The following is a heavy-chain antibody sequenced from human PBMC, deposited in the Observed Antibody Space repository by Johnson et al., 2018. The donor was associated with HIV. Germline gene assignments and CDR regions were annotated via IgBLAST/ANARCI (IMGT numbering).Heavy chain of an antibody. CDR1: GFPFSNYW. V-gene: IGHV3-7*01. Sequence: VQLVESGGGLVQPGGSLRLSCAASGFPFSNYWMNWVRQAPGKGLEWVANIKQDGSEKYYVDSVKGRFTISRDNAKTSLYLQMNKLRVEDPAVYYCARGHNGALDMWGQGTMLTVSS. CDR3: ARGHNGALDM. D-gene: IGHD2-8*01. J-gene: IGHJ3*02. CDR2: IKQDGSEK.